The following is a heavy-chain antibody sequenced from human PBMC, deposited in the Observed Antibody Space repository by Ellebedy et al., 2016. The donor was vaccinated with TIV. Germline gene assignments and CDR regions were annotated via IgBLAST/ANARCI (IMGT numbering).Heavy chain of an antibody. D-gene: IGHD3-16*01. CDR3: ARNWGPL. CDR2: ITPTSSTI. V-gene: IGHV3-21*01. J-gene: IGHJ4*02. CDR1: GFTFSTYS. Sequence: GESLKISCAASGFTFSTYSLNWVRQAPGQGLEWVSSITPTSSTIYFADSLKGRFTISRDNAKNSLSLQMNSLRAEDTAVYYCARNWGPLWGQGTLVTVS.